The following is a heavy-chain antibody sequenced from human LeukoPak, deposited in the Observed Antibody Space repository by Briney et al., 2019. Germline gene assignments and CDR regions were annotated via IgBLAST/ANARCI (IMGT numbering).Heavy chain of an antibody. CDR3: ARVAAYGSGVDY. CDR2: IYYSGST. J-gene: IGHJ4*02. V-gene: IGHV4-61*01. Sequence: PSQTLSLTCTVSGGSVSSGSYYWSWIRQPPGKGLEWIGYIYYSGSTNYNPSLKSRVTISVDTSKNQFSLKLSSVTAADTAVYYCARVAAYGSGVDYWGQGTLVTVSS. D-gene: IGHD3-10*01. CDR1: GGSVSSGSYY.